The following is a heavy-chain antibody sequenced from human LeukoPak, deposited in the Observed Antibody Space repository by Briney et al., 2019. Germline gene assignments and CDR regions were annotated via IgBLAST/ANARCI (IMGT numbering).Heavy chain of an antibody. Sequence: PGGSLRLSCAASGFTFSSYEMNWVRQAPGKGLEWVSYISSSGSTIYYADSVKGRFTISRDNAKNSLYLQMNSLRAEDTAVYYCARGRDTMARERKGFDYWGQGTLVTVSS. CDR2: ISSSGSTI. D-gene: IGHD3-10*01. J-gene: IGHJ4*02. V-gene: IGHV3-48*03. CDR3: ARGRDTMARERKGFDY. CDR1: GFTFSSYE.